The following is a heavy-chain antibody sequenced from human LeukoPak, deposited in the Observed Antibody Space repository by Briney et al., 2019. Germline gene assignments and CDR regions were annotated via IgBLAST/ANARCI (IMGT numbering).Heavy chain of an antibody. CDR1: GGSISSYY. J-gene: IGHJ4*02. D-gene: IGHD3-10*01. CDR2: INHSGST. Sequence: SETLSLTCTVSGGSISSYYWSWIRQPPGKGLEWIGEINHSGSTNYNPSLKSRVTISVDTSKNQFSLKLSSVTAADTAVYYCARLRRITMVRGVMAPFDYWGQGTLVTVSS. V-gene: IGHV4-34*01. CDR3: ARLRRITMVRGVMAPFDY.